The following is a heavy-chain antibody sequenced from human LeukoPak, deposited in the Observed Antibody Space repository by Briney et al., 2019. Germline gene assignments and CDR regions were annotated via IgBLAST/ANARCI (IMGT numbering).Heavy chain of an antibody. CDR1: GGSISSYF. Sequence: SETLSLTCTVSGGSISSYFWSWIRQPPGKGLEWIGYFYYSGSTYYNPSLKSRVTISVDTSKNQFSLKLSSVTAADTAVYYCARRAAAGNIDYWGQGTLVTVSS. CDR2: FYYSGST. D-gene: IGHD6-13*01. J-gene: IGHJ4*02. V-gene: IGHV4-59*08. CDR3: ARRAAAGNIDY.